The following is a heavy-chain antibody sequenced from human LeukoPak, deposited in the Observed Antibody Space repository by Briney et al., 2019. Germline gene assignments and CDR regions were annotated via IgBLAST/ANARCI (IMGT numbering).Heavy chain of an antibody. CDR3: ARGPRRYCSGGSCYRIPFDY. J-gene: IGHJ4*02. Sequence: SQTLSLTCTVSGGSISTSSYYWGWVRQPPGTGLEWIGNIFYSGSTYYSPSLKSRVTISLDTPRNQFSLKLNSVTAADTAVYYCARGPRRYCSGGSCYRIPFDYWGQGSLVTVSS. V-gene: IGHV4-39*07. CDR1: GGSISTSSYY. CDR2: IFYSGST. D-gene: IGHD2-15*01.